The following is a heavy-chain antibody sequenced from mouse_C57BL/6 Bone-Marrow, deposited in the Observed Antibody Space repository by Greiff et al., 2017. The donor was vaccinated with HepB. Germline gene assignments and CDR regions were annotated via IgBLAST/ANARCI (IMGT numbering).Heavy chain of an antibody. CDR2: IHPNSGST. CDR3: ARLRSYYFDY. Sequence: QVQLKQPGAELVKPGASVKLSCKASGYTFTSYWMHWVKQRPGQGLEWIGMIHPNSGSTNYNEKFKSKATLTVDKSSSTAYMQLSSLTSEDSAVYYCARLRSYYFDYWGQGTTLTVSS. CDR1: GYTFTSYW. J-gene: IGHJ2*01. D-gene: IGHD1-1*01. V-gene: IGHV1-64*01.